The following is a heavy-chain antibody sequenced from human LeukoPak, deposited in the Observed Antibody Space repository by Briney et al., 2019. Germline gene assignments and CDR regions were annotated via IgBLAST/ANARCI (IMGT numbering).Heavy chain of an antibody. CDR1: GFTFSSYA. J-gene: IGHJ4*02. CDR3: AKFGGSSYYFDY. D-gene: IGHD1-26*01. V-gene: IGHV3-23*01. CDR2: ISGSGGST. Sequence: GGSLGLSCAASGFTFSSYAMSWVRQAPGKGLEWVSAISGSGGSTYYADSVKGRFTISRDNSKNTLYLQMNSLRAEDTAVYYCAKFGGSSYYFDYWGQGTLVTVSS.